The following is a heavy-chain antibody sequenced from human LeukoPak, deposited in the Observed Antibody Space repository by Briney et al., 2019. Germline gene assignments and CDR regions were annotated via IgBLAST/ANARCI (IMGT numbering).Heavy chain of an antibody. Sequence: PSETLSLTCTVSGDSISVYYWTWIRQPAGKGLEWIGSIYHSGSTYYNPSLKSRVTISVDTSKNQFSLKLSSVTAADTAVYYCARDGRRSSWLDYWGQGTLVTVSS. V-gene: IGHV4-38-2*02. D-gene: IGHD6-13*01. CDR2: IYHSGST. CDR1: GDSISVYY. J-gene: IGHJ4*02. CDR3: ARDGRRSSWLDY.